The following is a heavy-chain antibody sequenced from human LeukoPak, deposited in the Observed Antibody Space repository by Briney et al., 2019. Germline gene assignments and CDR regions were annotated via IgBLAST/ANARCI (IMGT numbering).Heavy chain of an antibody. V-gene: IGHV3-7*01. J-gene: IGHJ6*03. D-gene: IGHD3-3*01. Sequence: GGSLRLSCAASGFTFSSYWMSWVRQAPGKGLEWVANIKQDGSEKYYVDSVKGRFTISRDNAKNSLYLQMNSLRAGDTAVYYCARVPLRFRDSYYYYYMDVWGKGTTVTVSS. CDR2: IKQDGSEK. CDR1: GFTFSSYW. CDR3: ARVPLRFRDSYYYYYMDV.